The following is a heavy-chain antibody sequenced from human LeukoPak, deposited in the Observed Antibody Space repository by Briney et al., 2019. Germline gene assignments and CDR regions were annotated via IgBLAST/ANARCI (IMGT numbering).Heavy chain of an antibody. D-gene: IGHD1-7*01. CDR1: GFTFSRHG. CDR2: IRYDGSEK. J-gene: IGHJ6*03. CDR3: AKDGTTLITGTGARDHYYMDV. V-gene: IGHV3-30*02. Sequence: GGSLRLSCAASGFTFSRHGMHWVRQAPGKGLEWVAFIRYDGSEKYYADSVKGRFTISRDNSKNSLYLQMNSLRTEDTALYYCAKDGTTLITGTGARDHYYMDVWGKGTTVTVSS.